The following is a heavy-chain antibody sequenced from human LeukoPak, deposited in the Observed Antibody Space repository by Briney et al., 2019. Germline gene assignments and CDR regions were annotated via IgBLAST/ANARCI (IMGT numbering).Heavy chain of an antibody. CDR2: IYYSGST. D-gene: IGHD6-19*01. CDR3: ARVVAVAGTFLFDY. Sequence: SETLSITCTVSGGSISSYYWSWIRQPPGKGLEWIGYIYYSGSTNYNPSLKSRVTISVDTSKNQFSLKLSSVTAADTAVYYCARVVAVAGTFLFDYWGQGTLVTVSS. J-gene: IGHJ4*02. V-gene: IGHV4-59*01. CDR1: GGSISSYY.